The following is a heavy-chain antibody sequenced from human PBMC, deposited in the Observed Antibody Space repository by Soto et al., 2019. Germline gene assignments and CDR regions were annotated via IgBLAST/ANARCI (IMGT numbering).Heavy chain of an antibody. J-gene: IGHJ6*03. V-gene: IGHV4-34*01. D-gene: IGHD2-15*01. CDR3: ARSTRYCSGGSCYSAQYYYYYYYMDV. Sequence: SETMSLTCAVYGGSFSGYYWSWIRQPPGKGLEWIGEINHSGSTNYNPSLKSRVTISVDTSKNQFSLKLSSVTAADTAVYYCARSTRYCSGGSCYSAQYYYYYYYMDVWGKGTTVTVSS. CDR2: INHSGST. CDR1: GGSFSGYY.